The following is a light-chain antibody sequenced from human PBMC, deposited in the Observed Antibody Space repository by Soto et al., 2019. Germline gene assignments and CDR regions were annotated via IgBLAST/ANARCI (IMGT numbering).Light chain of an antibody. J-gene: IGKJ2*01. CDR2: AAS. V-gene: IGKV1-8*01. CDR1: QGISSY. CDR3: QQYYSYPPYT. Sequence: AIRMTQSPSSLSASTGDRATITCRASQGISSYLAWYQQKPGKAPKLLIYAASTLQSGVPSRFSGSGSGTDFTLTISCLQSEDFATYYCQQYYSYPPYTFGQGTKLEIK.